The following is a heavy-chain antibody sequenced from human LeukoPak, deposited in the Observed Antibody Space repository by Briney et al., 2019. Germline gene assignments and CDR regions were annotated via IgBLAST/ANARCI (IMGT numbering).Heavy chain of an antibody. CDR1: GGSISSYY. CDR3: ARTPATIFEWYYFDY. V-gene: IGHV4-4*07. CDR2: IYTSGST. J-gene: IGHJ4*02. Sequence: SETLSLTCTVSGGSISSYYWSWIRQPAGKGLEWIGRIYTSGSTNYNPSLKSRVTMSVDTSKNQFSLKLSSVTAADTAVYYCARTPATIFEWYYFDYWGQGTLVTVSS. D-gene: IGHD3-3*01.